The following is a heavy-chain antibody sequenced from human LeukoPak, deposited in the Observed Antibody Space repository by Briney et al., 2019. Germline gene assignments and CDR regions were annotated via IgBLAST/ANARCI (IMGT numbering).Heavy chain of an antibody. CDR1: GCTFSSYA. Sequence: GPTLRLSLAATGCTFSSYAMSWVRHAPGKGLEWVSAISGSGGSTYYADSVKGRFTISRDNSKNTLYLQMNSLRAEDTAVYYCAKWPRRAYWGQGTLVTVSS. V-gene: IGHV3-23*01. CDR3: AKWPRRAY. CDR2: ISGSGGST. J-gene: IGHJ4*02.